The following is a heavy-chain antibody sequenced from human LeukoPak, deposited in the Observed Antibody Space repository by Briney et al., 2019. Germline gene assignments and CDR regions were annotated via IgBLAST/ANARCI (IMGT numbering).Heavy chain of an antibody. CDR2: TSSSDPGT. D-gene: IGHD2-21*01. CDR3: AKAPVTSCRGAYCYPFDS. Sequence: PGGSLRLSCAASGFTLSTYAMSWVRQTPGKGLEWVAATSSSDPGTYHADSVRGRFTISRDNSKNTLYLQMNSLRAEDAAVYFCAKAPVTSCRGAYCYPFDSWGQGTLVTVSS. V-gene: IGHV3-23*01. CDR1: GFTLSTYA. J-gene: IGHJ4*02.